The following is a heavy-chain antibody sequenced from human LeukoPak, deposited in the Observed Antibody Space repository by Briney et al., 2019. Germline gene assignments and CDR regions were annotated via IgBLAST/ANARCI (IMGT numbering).Heavy chain of an antibody. Sequence: PGGSLRLSCAASGFTFSSYGMHWVRQAPGKGLEWVAVIWYDGSNKYYADSVKGRFTISRDNSKNTLYLQMNSLRAEDTAVYYCAREYSSNWYPFDYWGQGILVTVSS. J-gene: IGHJ4*02. CDR2: IWYDGSNK. V-gene: IGHV3-33*01. CDR3: AREYSSNWYPFDY. D-gene: IGHD6-13*01. CDR1: GFTFSSYG.